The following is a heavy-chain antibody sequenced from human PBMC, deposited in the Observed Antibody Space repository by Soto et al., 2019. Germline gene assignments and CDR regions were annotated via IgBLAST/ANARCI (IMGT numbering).Heavy chain of an antibody. CDR1: GGSISSSSYY. CDR3: ARQAGYGYIYFDY. CDR2: IYYSGST. Sequence: PSETLSLTCTVSGGSISSSSYYWGWIRQPPGKGLEWIGSIYYSGSTYYNPSLKSRVTISVDTSKNQFSLKLSSVTAADTAVYYCARQAGYGYIYFDYWGQGTLVTVS. J-gene: IGHJ4*02. V-gene: IGHV4-39*01. D-gene: IGHD5-18*01.